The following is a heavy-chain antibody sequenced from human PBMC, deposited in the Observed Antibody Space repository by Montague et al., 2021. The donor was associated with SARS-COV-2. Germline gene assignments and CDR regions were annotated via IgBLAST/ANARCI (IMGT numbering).Heavy chain of an antibody. D-gene: IGHD3-10*01. CDR1: AGSISTNSYY. V-gene: IGHV4-39*02. CDR2: ISYSGST. CDR3: ARLWDFYGPGSYKNSWFDP. Sequence: SETLSLTCTVSAGSISTNSYYWAWIRQPPGKGLEWIGSISYSGSTYFNPSLESRLTMSVDTSKNHFSLKLSSVTAADTAVYYCARLWDFYGPGSYKNSWFDPWGQGTRVTVSS. J-gene: IGHJ5*02.